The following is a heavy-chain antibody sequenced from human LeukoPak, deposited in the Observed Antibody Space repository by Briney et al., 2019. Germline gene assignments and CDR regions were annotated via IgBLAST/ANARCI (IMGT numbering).Heavy chain of an antibody. J-gene: IGHJ5*02. D-gene: IGHD4-11*01. CDR1: GYSFTKYW. CDR2: IYPDDSDT. Sequence: GESLKISCKGSGYSFTKYWIAWVRQMPGKGLEWMGIIYPDDSDTRYSPSFQGQVTISADKYISTAYLQWSSLKASDTAMYYCARGTAVTTGGWFDPWGQGTLVTVSP. CDR3: ARGTAVTTGGWFDP. V-gene: IGHV5-51*01.